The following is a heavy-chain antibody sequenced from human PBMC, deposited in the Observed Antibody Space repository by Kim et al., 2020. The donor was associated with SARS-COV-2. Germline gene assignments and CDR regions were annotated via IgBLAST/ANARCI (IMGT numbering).Heavy chain of an antibody. CDR2: INTNTGNP. D-gene: IGHD3-3*01. J-gene: IGHJ3*02. CDR3: AGGREGGITIFGVVIKADAFDI. CDR1: GYTFTSHA. Sequence: ASVKVSCKASGYTFTSHAMNWVRQAPGQGLEWMGWINTNTGNPTYAQGFTGRFVFSLDTSVSTAYLQISSLKAEDTAVYYCAGGREGGITIFGVVIKADAFDIWGRGKIVTGSS. V-gene: IGHV7-4-1*02.